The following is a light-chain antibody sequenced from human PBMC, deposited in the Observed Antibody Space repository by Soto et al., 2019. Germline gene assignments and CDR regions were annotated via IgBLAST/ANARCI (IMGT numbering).Light chain of an antibody. CDR1: SSDVGGYKY. J-gene: IGLJ3*02. V-gene: IGLV2-14*01. CDR2: EVT. CDR3: SSYTTTGTLWL. Sequence: QSALTQPASVSGSPGQSITISCTGTSSDVGGYKYVSWYQHHPGKAPKLLIFEVTSRPSGVSNRFSGSKSSNTASLTISGLQAEDEAYYYCSSYTTTGTLWLFGGGTQLTVL.